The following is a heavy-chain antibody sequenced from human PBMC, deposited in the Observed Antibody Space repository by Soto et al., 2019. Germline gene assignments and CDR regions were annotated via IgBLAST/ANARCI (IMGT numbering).Heavy chain of an antibody. CDR1: GGSFSGYY. Sequence: SETLSLTCAVYGGSFSGYYWSWIRQPPGKGLEWIGEINHSGSTNYNPSLKSRVTISVDTSKNQFSLKLSSVTAADTAVYYCARGLDIVVVPAARGNWFDPWGQGTLVTVSS. CDR3: ARGLDIVVVPAARGNWFDP. CDR2: INHSGST. D-gene: IGHD2-2*03. J-gene: IGHJ5*02. V-gene: IGHV4-34*01.